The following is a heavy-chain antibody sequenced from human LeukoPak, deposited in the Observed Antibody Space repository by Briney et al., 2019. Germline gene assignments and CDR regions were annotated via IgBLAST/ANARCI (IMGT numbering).Heavy chain of an antibody. V-gene: IGHV4-59*01. CDR2: IYYSGST. Sequence: PSETLSLTCTVSGGSISSYYWSWIRQPPGKGLEWIGYIYYSGSTNYNPSLKSRVTISVDTSKNQFSLKLSSVTAADTDVYYCARDDPSYSSGFDYWGQGTLVTVSS. J-gene: IGHJ4*02. D-gene: IGHD6-19*01. CDR1: GGSISSYY. CDR3: ARDDPSYSSGFDY.